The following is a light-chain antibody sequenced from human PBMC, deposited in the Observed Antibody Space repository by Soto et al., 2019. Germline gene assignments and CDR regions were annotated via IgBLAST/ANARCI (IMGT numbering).Light chain of an antibody. J-gene: IGKJ4*01. V-gene: IGKV3-15*01. Sequence: EIVMTQSPATLSVSPGERATLSCRASQSVTSSLAWYQQEPGQAPRLLIYGASTRATGIPARFSGSGSGTDFTLTISSLQAEDVAVYYCQQYYNSPLTFGGGTKVDIK. CDR3: QQYYNSPLT. CDR1: QSVTSS. CDR2: GAS.